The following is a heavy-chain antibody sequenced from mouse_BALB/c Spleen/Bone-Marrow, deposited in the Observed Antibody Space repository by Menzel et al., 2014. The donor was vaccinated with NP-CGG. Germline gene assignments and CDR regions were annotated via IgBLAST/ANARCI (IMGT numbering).Heavy chain of an antibody. Sequence: VQLQQSGDELVKPGASVKLSCMASGFTFTSYWIHWVKQRPGQGPEWIGEINPSNGRTNYNEKFKRKATLTEDKSSSTAYMQLSSLTSEDSAVYYCAREGNYRYAMDYWGQGTSVTVSS. V-gene: IGHV1S81*02. D-gene: IGHD2-1*01. J-gene: IGHJ4*01. CDR3: AREGNYRYAMDY. CDR2: INPSNGRT. CDR1: GFTFTSYW.